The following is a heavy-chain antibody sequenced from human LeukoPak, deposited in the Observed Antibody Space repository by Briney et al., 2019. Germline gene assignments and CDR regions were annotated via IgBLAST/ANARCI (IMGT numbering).Heavy chain of an antibody. CDR3: TRGRYGGSYSAFDI. CDR1: DASFSGHF. D-gene: IGHD1-26*01. J-gene: IGHJ3*02. V-gene: IGHV4-34*01. CDR2: INQSGTN. Sequence: KSAQTLSLTHALYDASFSGHFCSWTRQPPGKGLEWIGEINQSGTNNYNTSLMSRATSPVETSKNQFSLKLSSVTAADTAVYYCTRGRYGGSYSAFDIWGQGTVVTVSS.